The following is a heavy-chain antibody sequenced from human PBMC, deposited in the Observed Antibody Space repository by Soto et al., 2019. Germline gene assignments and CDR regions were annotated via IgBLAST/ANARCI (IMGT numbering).Heavy chain of an antibody. J-gene: IGHJ5*02. V-gene: IGHV4-59*01. Sequence: SETLSLTCTVSGGSISSYYWSWIRQPPGKGLEWIGYIYYSGSTNYNPSLKSRVTISVDTSKNQFSLKLSSVTAADTAVYYCARSSILTGYYRTFLGFDPWGQGTLVTVSS. CDR2: IYYSGST. D-gene: IGHD3-9*01. CDR3: ARSSILTGYYRTFLGFDP. CDR1: GGSISSYY.